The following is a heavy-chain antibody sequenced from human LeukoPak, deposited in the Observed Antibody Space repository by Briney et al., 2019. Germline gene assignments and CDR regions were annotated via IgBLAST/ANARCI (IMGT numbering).Heavy chain of an antibody. CDR1: GFTVSSNY. D-gene: IGHD2-15*01. V-gene: IGHV3-53*01. CDR3: ARGYPYCSGGSCYLDY. Sequence: GGSLRLSCAASGFTVSSNYMSWARQAPGKGLEWVSVIYSGGSTYYADSVKGRFTISRDNSKNTLYLQMNSLRAEDTAVYYCARGYPYCSGGSCYLDYWGQGTLVTVSS. CDR2: IYSGGST. J-gene: IGHJ4*02.